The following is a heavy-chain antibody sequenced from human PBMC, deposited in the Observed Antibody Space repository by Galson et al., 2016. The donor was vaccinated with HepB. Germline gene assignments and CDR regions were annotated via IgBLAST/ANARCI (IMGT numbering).Heavy chain of an antibody. CDR3: AKERLVRRIFDH. CDR2: ISTRRTT. J-gene: IGHJ4*02. D-gene: IGHD1-1*01. V-gene: IGHV3-23*01. Sequence: SLRLSCAASGFVFSNFGLSWVRQAPGKGLEWVASISTRRTTYYSDSVQGRFTISRGNSNNTLYLQMNGLRAEDTAVYYCAKERLVRRIFDHWGQGTLVTVSS. CDR1: GFVFSNFG.